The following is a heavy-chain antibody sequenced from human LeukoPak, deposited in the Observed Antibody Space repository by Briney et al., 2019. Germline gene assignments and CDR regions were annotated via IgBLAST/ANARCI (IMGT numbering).Heavy chain of an antibody. CDR2: ISSNSRYT. Sequence: GGSLRLSCAASGFTFSSYSMNWVRQAPGKGLEWVSSISSNSRYTYYADSVKGRFTISRDNSKNTLFLQVNSLRAEDTAVYYCAKDARRTFGLSSGLYRGSYYFDYWGQGTLVTVSS. CDR1: GFTFSSYS. CDR3: AKDARRTFGLSSGLYRGSYYFDY. D-gene: IGHD6-19*01. V-gene: IGHV3-21*01. J-gene: IGHJ4*02.